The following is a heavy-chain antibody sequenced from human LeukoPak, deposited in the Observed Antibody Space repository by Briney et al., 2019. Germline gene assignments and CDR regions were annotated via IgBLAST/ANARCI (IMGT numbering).Heavy chain of an antibody. Sequence: GGSLRLSCAASGFTFSSYAMHWVRQAPGKGLEWVAVISYDGSNKYYADSVKGRFTISRDSSKNTLYLQMNSLRAEDTAVYYCARDLLVRGVIDYWGQGTLVTVSS. J-gene: IGHJ4*02. CDR2: ISYDGSNK. D-gene: IGHD3-10*01. V-gene: IGHV3-30*04. CDR1: GFTFSSYA. CDR3: ARDLLVRGVIDY.